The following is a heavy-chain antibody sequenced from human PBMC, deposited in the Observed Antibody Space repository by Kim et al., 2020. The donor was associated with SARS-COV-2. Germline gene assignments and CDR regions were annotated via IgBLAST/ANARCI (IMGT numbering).Heavy chain of an antibody. D-gene: IGHD3-3*01. J-gene: IGHJ4*02. V-gene: IGHV1-46*01. CDR2: INPSGGST. Sequence: ASVKVSCKASGYTFTSYYMHWVRQAPGQGLEWMGIINPSGGSTSYAQKFQGRVTMTRDTSTSTVNMELSSLRSEDTAVYYCARDRGGVSYDFWSGYYGGSPDYWGQGTLVTVSS. CDR1: GYTFTSYY. CDR3: ARDRGGVSYDFWSGYYGGSPDY.